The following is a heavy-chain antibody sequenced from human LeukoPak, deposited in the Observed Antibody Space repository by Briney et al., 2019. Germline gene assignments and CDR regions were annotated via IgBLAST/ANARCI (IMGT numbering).Heavy chain of an antibody. Sequence: ASVKVSCKASGYTFTGYYMHWVRQAPGQGLEWMGWINPNSGGTNYAQKFQGRVTMTRDTSISTAYMELSRLRSDDTAVYYRARARQLVSSLRYWGQGTLVTVSS. CDR3: ARARQLVSSLRY. D-gene: IGHD6-6*01. J-gene: IGHJ4*02. V-gene: IGHV1-2*02. CDR2: INPNSGGT. CDR1: GYTFTGYY.